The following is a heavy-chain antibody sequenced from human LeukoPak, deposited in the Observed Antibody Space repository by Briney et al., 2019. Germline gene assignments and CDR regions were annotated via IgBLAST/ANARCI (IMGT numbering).Heavy chain of an antibody. CDR3: ARGIQWLRRGGFDY. J-gene: IGHJ4*02. CDR2: INHSGST. CDR1: GGSFSGYY. V-gene: IGHV4-34*01. Sequence: PSETLSLTCAVYGGSFSGYYWSWIRQPPGKGLEWIGEINHSGSTNYNPSPKSRVTISVATSKTQFSLKLSSVTAADTAVYYCARGIQWLRRGGFDYWGQGTLVTVSS. D-gene: IGHD5-12*01.